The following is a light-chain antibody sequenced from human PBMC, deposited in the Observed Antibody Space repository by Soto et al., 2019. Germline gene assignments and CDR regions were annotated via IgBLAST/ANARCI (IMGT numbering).Light chain of an antibody. Sequence: QSVLTQPPSVSGAPGQRVTISCTGSSSNIGAGYDVHWYQHLPGTAPKPLIYGNTNRPSGVPDRFSGSRSGTSASLAITGLQAADEADYYCQSYDSSLSGWVFGAGTKVTVL. V-gene: IGLV1-40*01. CDR2: GNT. CDR3: QSYDSSLSGWV. CDR1: SSNIGAGYD. J-gene: IGLJ3*02.